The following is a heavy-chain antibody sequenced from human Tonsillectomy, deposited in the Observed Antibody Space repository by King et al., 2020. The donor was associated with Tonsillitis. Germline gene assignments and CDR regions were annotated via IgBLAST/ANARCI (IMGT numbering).Heavy chain of an antibody. CDR2: ISYDGSGK. CDR3: AKDLYYYDSSGYLDY. J-gene: IGHJ4*02. V-gene: IGHV3-30*18. CDR1: GFTFTSYG. D-gene: IGHD3-22*01. Sequence: VQLVESGGGVVQPGRSLRLSCAASGFTFTSYGMHWVRQAPGKGLEWVAVISYDGSGKYYADSVKGRFTISRDNSKNTLYLQMNSLRVEDTAVYYCAKDLYYYDSSGYLDYWGQGTLVTVSS.